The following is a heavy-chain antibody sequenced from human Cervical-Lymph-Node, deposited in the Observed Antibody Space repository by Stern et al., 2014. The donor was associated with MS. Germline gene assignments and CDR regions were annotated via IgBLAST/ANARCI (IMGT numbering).Heavy chain of an antibody. D-gene: IGHD4-17*01. CDR2: INGHTGDT. Sequence: QVQLGQSGTEVKKPGASVKVSCKASGYTFSAYYVHWVRQAPGQGLEWMGRINGHTGDTNYAQKFQGRVTMDRDPSISTAYLELASLRSDDTAVYYCAREGRSTVTTAAAYWGQGTLVTVSS. J-gene: IGHJ4*02. V-gene: IGHV1-2*06. CDR1: GYTFSAYY. CDR3: AREGRSTVTTAAAY.